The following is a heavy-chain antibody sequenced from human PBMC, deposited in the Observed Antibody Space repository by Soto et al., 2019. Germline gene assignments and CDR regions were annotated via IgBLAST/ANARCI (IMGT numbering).Heavy chain of an antibody. J-gene: IGHJ4*02. CDR2: INPNSGGT. Sequence: QVQLVQSGAEVRKPGASVKVSCKASGYTFSDYYIHWVRQAPGQGLEWMGWINPNSGGTKYAPKFQGGVTMTWDTSITTAYMEFSRLRSGDTAVYYCAREPATAKPEGVDFWGQGTLVTVSS. V-gene: IGHV1-2*02. D-gene: IGHD1-1*01. CDR1: GYTFSDYY. CDR3: AREPATAKPEGVDF.